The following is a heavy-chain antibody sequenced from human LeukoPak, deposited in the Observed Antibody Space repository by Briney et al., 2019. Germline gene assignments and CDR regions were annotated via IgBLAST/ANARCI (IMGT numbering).Heavy chain of an antibody. CDR3: AGFLEERYFDY. Sequence: SETLSLTCTVSGGSISSYYWSWIRQPPGKGLEWIGYIYYSGSTNYNPSLKSRVTISVDTSKNQSSLKLSSVTAADTAVYYCAGFLEERYFDYWGQGTLVTVSS. V-gene: IGHV4-59*01. D-gene: IGHD3-3*01. J-gene: IGHJ4*02. CDR2: IYYSGST. CDR1: GGSISSYY.